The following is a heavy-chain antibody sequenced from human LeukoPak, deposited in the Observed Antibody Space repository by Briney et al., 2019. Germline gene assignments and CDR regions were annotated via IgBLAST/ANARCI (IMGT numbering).Heavy chain of an antibody. V-gene: IGHV1-46*01. J-gene: IGHJ4*02. CDR2: INPSGGST. Sequence: GASVKVSCKASGYTLTSYYMHWVRQAPGQGLEWMGIINPSGGSTSYAQKFQGRVTMTGDTSTSTVYMELSSLRSEDTAVYYCASGSGWARPFDYWGQGALVTVSS. CDR3: ASGSGWARPFDY. CDR1: GYTLTSYY. D-gene: IGHD6-19*01.